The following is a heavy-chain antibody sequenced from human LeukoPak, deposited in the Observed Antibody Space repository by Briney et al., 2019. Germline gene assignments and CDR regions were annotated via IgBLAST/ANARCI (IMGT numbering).Heavy chain of an antibody. CDR1: GFTVSSNY. Sequence: GGSLRLSCAASGFTVSSNYMSWVRQAPGKGLEWVSAISGSGGSTYYADSVKGRFTISRDNSKNTLYLQMNSLRAEDTAVYYCAKDRAYCSSTSCSYYFDYWGQGTLVTVSS. V-gene: IGHV3-23*01. J-gene: IGHJ4*02. CDR3: AKDRAYCSSTSCSYYFDY. CDR2: ISGSGGST. D-gene: IGHD2-2*01.